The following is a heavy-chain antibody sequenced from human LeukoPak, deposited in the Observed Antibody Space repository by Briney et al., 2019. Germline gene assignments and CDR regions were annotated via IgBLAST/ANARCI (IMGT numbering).Heavy chain of an antibody. D-gene: IGHD3-3*01. Sequence: GGSLRLSCAASGFTFSNAWMSWIRQGPGKGLEWVGRIKTKTDAWTTDYAAPVKGRFTISRDDSKNTLYLQMNSLKTEDTAVYYCTTGCGSYDFWSGYYPGGRNDYWGQGTLVTVSS. V-gene: IGHV3-15*01. CDR3: TTGCGSYDFWSGYYPGGRNDY. CDR1: GFTFSNAW. J-gene: IGHJ4*02. CDR2: IKTKTDAWTT.